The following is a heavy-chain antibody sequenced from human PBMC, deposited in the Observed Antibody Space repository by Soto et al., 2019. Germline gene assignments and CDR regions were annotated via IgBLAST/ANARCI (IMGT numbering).Heavy chain of an antibody. D-gene: IGHD3-3*01. CDR2: ISAYNGNT. V-gene: IGHV1-18*01. CDR1: GYTFTSYV. J-gene: IGHJ6*02. Sequence: APVKVSGKASGYTFTSYVISWVRQAPGQGPEWMGWISAYNGNTNYAQKLQGRVTMTTDTSTSTAYMELRSLRSDDTAVYYCARARFFVYGMDVWGQGTTVTVSS. CDR3: ARARFFVYGMDV.